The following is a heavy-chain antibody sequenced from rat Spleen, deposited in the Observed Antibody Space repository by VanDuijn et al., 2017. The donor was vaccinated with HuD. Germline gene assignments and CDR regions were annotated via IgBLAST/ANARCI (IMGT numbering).Heavy chain of an antibody. J-gene: IGHJ3*01. V-gene: IGHV5-25*01. CDR1: GFTFSNYY. Sequence: EVQLVESGGGLVQPGRSMKLSCAASGFTFSNYYMAWVRQAPTKGLEWVASISTGGGNTYYRDSVKGRFTISRDNAKSTLYLQMDSLRSEDTATYYCARQIRGAFAYWGQGTLVTVSS. CDR2: ISTGGGNT. CDR3: ARQIRGAFAY. D-gene: IGHD4-3*01.